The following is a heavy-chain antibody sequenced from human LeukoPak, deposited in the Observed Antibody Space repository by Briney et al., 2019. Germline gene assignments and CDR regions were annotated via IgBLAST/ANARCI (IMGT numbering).Heavy chain of an antibody. CDR2: IYYSGST. Sequence: PSETLSLTCTVSGGSMSSYYWSWIRQPPGKGLEWIGYIYYSGSTKYNPSLKSRVTISVDTSKNQFSLKLSSATAADTAVYYCARHLATAGTGFDYWGQGTLVTVSS. V-gene: IGHV4-59*08. J-gene: IGHJ4*02. D-gene: IGHD6-13*01. CDR1: GGSMSSYY. CDR3: ARHLATAGTGFDY.